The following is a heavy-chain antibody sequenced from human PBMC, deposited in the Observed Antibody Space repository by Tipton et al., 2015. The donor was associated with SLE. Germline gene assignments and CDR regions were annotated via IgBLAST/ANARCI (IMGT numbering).Heavy chain of an antibody. CDR1: GGSISSGNYN. J-gene: IGHJ6*03. CDR2: VHYSGST. D-gene: IGHD4-23*01. V-gene: IGHV4-39*07. CDR3: ARDRGIPVGKYMDV. Sequence: TLSLTCTVSGGSISSGNYNWGWIRQTPGKGLEWIGSVHYSGSTFYNPSLKSRVSTSVDTSKSQFSLRLSSVTAADTAVYYCARDRGIPVGKYMDVWGKGTTVTVSS.